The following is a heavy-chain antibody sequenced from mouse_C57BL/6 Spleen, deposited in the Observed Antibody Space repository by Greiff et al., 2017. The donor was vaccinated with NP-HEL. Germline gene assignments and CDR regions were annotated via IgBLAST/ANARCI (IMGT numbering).Heavy chain of an antibody. D-gene: IGHD1-1*01. CDR2: ISSGSSTI. J-gene: IGHJ3*01. V-gene: IGHV5-17*01. Sequence: EVQVVESGGGLVKPGGSLKLSCAASGFTFSDYGMHWVRQAPEKGLEWVAYISSGSSTIYYADTVKGRFTISRDNAKNTLFLQMTSLRSEDTAMYYCARRRGSSYAWFAYWGQGTLVTVSA. CDR1: GFTFSDYG. CDR3: ARRRGSSYAWFAY.